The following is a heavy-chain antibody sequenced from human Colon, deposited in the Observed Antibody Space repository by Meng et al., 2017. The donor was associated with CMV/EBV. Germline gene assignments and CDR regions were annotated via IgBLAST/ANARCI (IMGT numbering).Heavy chain of an antibody. CDR2: IQPGISDI. J-gene: IGHJ4*02. CDR3: ARQKYSCSSTTCPFDH. CDR1: GYTFSNYW. V-gene: IGHV5-51*01. D-gene: IGHD2-2*01. Sequence: GGSLRLSCEGSGYTFSNYWIGWVRQMPGKGLEWMGIIQPGISDIRYSPSFQDQVTISVDKSISAAYLQWSSLKATDTAMYYCARQKYSCSSTTCPFDHWGQGTLVTVSS.